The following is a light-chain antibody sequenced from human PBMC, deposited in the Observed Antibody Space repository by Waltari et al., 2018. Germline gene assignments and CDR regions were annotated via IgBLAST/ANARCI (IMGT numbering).Light chain of an antibody. CDR2: DFS. Sequence: QSALTQPASVSGSPGQSITISCTGTSSDVGGYNSVHCYQQHPGKASNLMIYDFSYRPSGVSNRFSGSKSGNTASLTISGLRSEDEADYYCTSYISSSTRYVFGAGTKVTVL. CDR1: SSDVGGYNS. V-gene: IGLV2-14*03. CDR3: TSYISSSTRYV. J-gene: IGLJ1*01.